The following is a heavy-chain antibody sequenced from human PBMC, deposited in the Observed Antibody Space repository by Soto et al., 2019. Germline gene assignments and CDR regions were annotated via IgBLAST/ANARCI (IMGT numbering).Heavy chain of an antibody. J-gene: IGHJ4*02. Sequence: SETLSLTCTVSGGSITSSSHYWGWIRQPPGKGLEWIASMHHGGSTYYNPSLKSRVTISLDTSKNQVSLKLLSVTAADTAMYYCARRPVGSSSFEAAGTFDYWGLGTQVTVSS. CDR3: ARRPVGSSSFEAAGTFDY. CDR2: MHHGGST. V-gene: IGHV4-39*01. D-gene: IGHD6-13*01. CDR1: GGSITSSSHY.